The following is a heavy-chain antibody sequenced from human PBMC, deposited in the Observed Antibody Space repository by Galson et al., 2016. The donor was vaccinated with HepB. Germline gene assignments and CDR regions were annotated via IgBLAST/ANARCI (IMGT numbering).Heavy chain of an antibody. J-gene: IGHJ4*02. CDR2: IPGSGDTT. V-gene: IGHV3-23*01. D-gene: IGHD3-16*01. Sequence: SLRLSCAASGFSFSISGMSWVRQPLGRGMEWVSGIPGSGDTTHYADSVKGRFIISRDNSKNTLYLFMNNLRAGDTAVYYCGKQGGFDYWGQGALVTVSS. CDR1: GFSFSISG. CDR3: GKQGGFDY.